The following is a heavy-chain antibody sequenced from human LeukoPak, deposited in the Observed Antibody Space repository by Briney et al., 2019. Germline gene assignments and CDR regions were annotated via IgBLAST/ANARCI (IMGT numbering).Heavy chain of an antibody. J-gene: IGHJ4*02. V-gene: IGHV3-7*01. D-gene: IGHD3/OR15-3a*01. Sequence: PGGSLNPSCAPSGLTLSTYWLGWFRKAPGKGLDWLANIEEYGNEIHYVDSVKGRFTISRDNTKTSLYLQMNSLRVEDMAVYYCARPSFRTGSYFDHWGQGTLVTVSS. CDR2: IEEYGNEI. CDR1: GLTLSTYW. CDR3: ARPSFRTGSYFDH.